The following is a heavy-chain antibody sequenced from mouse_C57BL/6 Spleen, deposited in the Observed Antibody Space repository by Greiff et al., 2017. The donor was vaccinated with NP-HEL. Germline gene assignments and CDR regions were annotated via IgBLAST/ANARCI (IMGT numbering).Heavy chain of an antibody. D-gene: IGHD4-1*01. CDR2: IRSKSNNYAT. CDR1: GFSFNTYA. Sequence: EVQRVESGGGLVQPKGSLKLSCAASGFSFNTYAMNWVRQAPGTGLEWVARIRSKSNNYATYYADSVKDRFTISRDDSESMLYLQMNNLKTEDTAMYYCVRHGRTGTWYYFDYWGQGTTLTVSS. J-gene: IGHJ2*01. V-gene: IGHV10-1*01. CDR3: VRHGRTGTWYYFDY.